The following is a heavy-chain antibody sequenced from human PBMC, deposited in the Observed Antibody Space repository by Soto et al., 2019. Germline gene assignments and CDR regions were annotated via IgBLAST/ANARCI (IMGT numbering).Heavy chain of an antibody. CDR3: ARGGARAVAAMFDY. CDR1: GGSISGYY. J-gene: IGHJ4*02. V-gene: IGHV4-4*07. D-gene: IGHD2-15*01. CDR2: IYTSENT. Sequence: PSETLSLTCTVSGGSISGYYWSWIRQTAGKGLEWIGRIYTSENTDYSPSLKSRVTMSLDTSKNQFSLKLTSVTAADTAVYYCARGGARAVAAMFDYWGQGSLVTVSS.